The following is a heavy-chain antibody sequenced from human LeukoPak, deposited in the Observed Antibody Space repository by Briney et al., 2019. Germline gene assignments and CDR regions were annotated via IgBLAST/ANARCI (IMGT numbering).Heavy chain of an antibody. CDR1: GFSFSSYT. CDR2: ITGSGRTI. CDR3: AVIYSSGSGY. Sequence: GGSLRLSCAASGFSFSSYTMNWVRQAPGKGLEWVSYITGSGRTIYYADSVKGRFTISRDNAKNSLYLQMNSLRDEDTAVYYCAVIYSSGSGYWGQGTLVTVSS. J-gene: IGHJ4*02. D-gene: IGHD6-19*01. V-gene: IGHV3-48*02.